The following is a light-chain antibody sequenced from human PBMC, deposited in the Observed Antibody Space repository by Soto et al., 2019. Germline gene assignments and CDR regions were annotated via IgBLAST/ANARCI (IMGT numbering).Light chain of an antibody. CDR3: TSYTSTSTLEGV. CDR1: TSDVGGYNY. Sequence: QSALTQPASVSGSPGQSITISCIVTTSDVGGYNYVSWYQQHPGKAPKLMIYEISNRPSGVSTRFSGSKSGNTASLTISGLQAEDEADYYCTSYTSTSTLEGVFGGGTKLTVL. CDR2: EIS. J-gene: IGLJ3*02. V-gene: IGLV2-14*01.